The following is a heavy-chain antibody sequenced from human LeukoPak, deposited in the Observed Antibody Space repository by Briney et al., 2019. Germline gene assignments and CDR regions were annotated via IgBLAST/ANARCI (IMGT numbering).Heavy chain of an antibody. D-gene: IGHD3-3*01. CDR3: ARDASNIDFAPYFYYMDV. J-gene: IGHJ6*03. CDR1: GFTLSLYS. V-gene: IGHV3-21*01. Sequence: SGGSLRLSCTASGFTLSLYSMHWVRQAPGKGLEWVSSIGRSSQYIYYGDPVRGRFTISRDNAKNSLYLDMNSPRAEDTAVYYCARDASNIDFAPYFYYMDVWGKGTTVTVSS. CDR2: IGRSSQYI.